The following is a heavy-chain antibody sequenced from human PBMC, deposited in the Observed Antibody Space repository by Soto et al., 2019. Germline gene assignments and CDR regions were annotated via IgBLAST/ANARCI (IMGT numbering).Heavy chain of an antibody. J-gene: IGHJ4*02. CDR1: GFTFSSYA. CDR3: VRERSGYSYADS. Sequence: GGSLRLSCAASGFTFSSYAMSWVRQAPGKGLGWVSAISGSGANTYYADSVKGRFAISRDNSKNTLYLQMNSLRAEDSAMYYCVRERSGYSYADSWGQGTLVTVSS. V-gene: IGHV3-23*01. D-gene: IGHD5-18*01. CDR2: ISGSGANT.